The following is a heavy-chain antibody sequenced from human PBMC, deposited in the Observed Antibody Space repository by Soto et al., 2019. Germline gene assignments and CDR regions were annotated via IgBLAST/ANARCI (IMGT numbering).Heavy chain of an antibody. CDR1: GGTFNSYG. CDR2: IIPLYGTV. D-gene: IGHD3-10*01. J-gene: IGHJ4*02. V-gene: IGHV1-69*01. Sequence: QAHLAQSGAEVKKPGSSVTVSCKASGGTFNSYGISWVRQAPGQGLDWMGVIIPLYGTVNYAQKFQGRVSITADQYTSAAYMDLNSLRSDDTAVYYCARVRVIRGVIPSHFGLWGQGTQVTVSS. CDR3: ARVRVIRGVIPSHFGL.